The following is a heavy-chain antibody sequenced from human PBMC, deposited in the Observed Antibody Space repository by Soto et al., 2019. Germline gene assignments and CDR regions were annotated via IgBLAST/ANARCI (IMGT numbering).Heavy chain of an antibody. Sequence: PSETLSLTCTFSGGSISSYYWSLIRQPPGKGLEWIGYIYYSGSTNYNPSLKSRVTISVDTSKNQFSLKLSSVTAADTAVYYCARSEGGWRRAQYYYYGMDVWGQGTTVTVSS. D-gene: IGHD3-16*01. CDR3: ARSEGGWRRAQYYYYGMDV. CDR1: GGSISSYY. CDR2: IYYSGST. J-gene: IGHJ6*02. V-gene: IGHV4-59*01.